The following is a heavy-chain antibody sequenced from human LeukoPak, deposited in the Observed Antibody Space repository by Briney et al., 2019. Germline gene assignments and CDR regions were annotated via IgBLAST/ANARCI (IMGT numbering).Heavy chain of an antibody. CDR2: ISSSSNTI. D-gene: IGHD3-16*01. CDR1: GFTFSDYY. J-gene: IGHJ4*02. Sequence: GGSLRLSCAASGFTFSDYYMIWSRQAPGKGLEHISKISSSSNTISYAESVESRFTVSRDNAKKSLYLQMNSLRAEDTAVYYCARDNNGGDYWGQGTLVTVSS. V-gene: IGHV3-11*04. CDR3: ARDNNGGDY.